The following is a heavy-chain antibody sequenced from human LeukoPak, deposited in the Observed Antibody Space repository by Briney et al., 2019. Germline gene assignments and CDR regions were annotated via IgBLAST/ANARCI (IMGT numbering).Heavy chain of an antibody. CDR1: GYSFTNYW. Sequence: GESLKISCKVSGYSFTNYWIAWVRQMPGKGLEWMGIIYPGDSDTRYSPSFQGQVTISADKSISTAYLQWSSLKASDTAMYYCARQGPYSTGWYVYLQHWGQGTLSPSPQ. CDR2: IYPGDSDT. D-gene: IGHD6-13*01. CDR3: ARQGPYSTGWYVYLQH. V-gene: IGHV5-51*01. J-gene: IGHJ1*01.